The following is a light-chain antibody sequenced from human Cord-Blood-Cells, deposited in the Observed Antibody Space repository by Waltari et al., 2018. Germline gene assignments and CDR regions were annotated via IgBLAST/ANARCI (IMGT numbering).Light chain of an antibody. Sequence: EIVMTQSPATLSVCPGERATLSCRASQSVSSNLAWYQQKPGQAHRLLIYGASTRATGIPARFSGSGSGTEFTLTISSLQSEDFAVYYCQQYNNWWTFGQGTKVEIK. CDR1: QSVSSN. V-gene: IGKV3-15*01. CDR2: GAS. J-gene: IGKJ1*01. CDR3: QQYNNWWT.